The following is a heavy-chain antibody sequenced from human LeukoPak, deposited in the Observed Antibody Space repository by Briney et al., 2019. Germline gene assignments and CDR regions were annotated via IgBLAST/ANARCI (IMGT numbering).Heavy chain of an antibody. V-gene: IGHV4-61*01. Sequence: ASETLSLTCTVPGGSVSSGSYYWSWIRQPPGKGLEWIGYIYYSGSTNYNPSLKSRVTISVDTSKNQFSLKLSSVTAADTAVYYCARGDIVATHFDYWGQGTLVTVSS. D-gene: IGHD5-12*01. CDR3: ARGDIVATHFDY. CDR1: GGSVSSGSYY. CDR2: IYYSGST. J-gene: IGHJ4*02.